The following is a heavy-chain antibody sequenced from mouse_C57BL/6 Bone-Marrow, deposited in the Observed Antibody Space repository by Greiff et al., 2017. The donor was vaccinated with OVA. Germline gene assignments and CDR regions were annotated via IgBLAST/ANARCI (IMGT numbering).Heavy chain of an antibody. V-gene: IGHV1-59*01. CDR2: IDPSDSYT. Sequence: VQLQQPGAELVRPGTSVKLSCKASGYTFTSYWMHWVKQRPGQGLEWIGVIDPSDSYTNYNQKFKGKATLTVDTSSSTAYMQLSSLTSEDSAVYYCAREDWPWFAYWGQGTLVTVSA. D-gene: IGHD4-1*01. CDR3: AREDWPWFAY. CDR1: GYTFTSYW. J-gene: IGHJ3*01.